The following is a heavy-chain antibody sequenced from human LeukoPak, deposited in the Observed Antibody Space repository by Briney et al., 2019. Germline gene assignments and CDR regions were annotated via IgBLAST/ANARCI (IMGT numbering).Heavy chain of an antibody. CDR1: GDTSCSYY. J-gene: IGHJ4*02. CDR2: IYYRGGT. CDR3: AGGRLRVAPGVYYFEY. V-gene: IGHV4-59*12. D-gene: IGHD6-13*01. Sequence: PSETVSLTCTVSGDTSCSYYWSWIRQPPGKGLEWVGYIYYRGGTNYNTSLESRATISGDTAKNEFSLTLTSVTAADAAVYDCAGGRLRVAPGVYYFEYWGQGTLVTVSS.